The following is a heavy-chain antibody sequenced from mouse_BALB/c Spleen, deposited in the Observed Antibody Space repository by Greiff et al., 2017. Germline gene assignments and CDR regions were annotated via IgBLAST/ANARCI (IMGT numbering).Heavy chain of an antibody. D-gene: IGHD2-14*01. CDR3: ARVGTGFHYYAMDY. Sequence: EVQLQESGPGLVKPSQSLSLTCSVTGYSITSGYFWYWIRQFPGNKLEWMGYISYDGSNNYNPSLKNRISITRDTSKNQFFLKLNSVTTEDTATYYCARVGTGFHYYAMDYWGQGTSVTVSS. V-gene: IGHV3-6*02. CDR1: GYSITSGYF. CDR2: ISYDGSN. J-gene: IGHJ4*01.